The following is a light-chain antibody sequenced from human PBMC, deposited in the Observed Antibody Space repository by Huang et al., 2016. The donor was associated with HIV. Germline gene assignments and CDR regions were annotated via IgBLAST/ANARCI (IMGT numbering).Light chain of an antibody. CDR2: GAS. Sequence: EIVLTQSPGTLSLSPGERATLSCRARQSVSSSYLAWYQQKPGQAPRLLIYGASSRATGIPDRFSGSGSGTDFTLTISRLEPEDFAVYYCQQYGSSPWLTFGGGTKVEIK. J-gene: IGKJ4*01. CDR3: QQYGSSPWLT. CDR1: QSVSSSY. V-gene: IGKV3-20*01.